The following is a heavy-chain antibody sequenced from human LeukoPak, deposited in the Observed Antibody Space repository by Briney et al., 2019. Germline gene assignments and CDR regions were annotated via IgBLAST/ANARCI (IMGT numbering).Heavy chain of an antibody. CDR2: IYYTGRT. Sequence: SETLSLTCTVSGDSFSRNTYSWGWIRQPPGKGLEWIGSIYYTGRTFYNPSLKSRVTISVDTSKNQFSLKLSSVTAADTAVYYCARRGSMGGSFVGAFDIWGQGTMFTVSS. D-gene: IGHD1-26*01. J-gene: IGHJ3*02. CDR3: ARRGSMGGSFVGAFDI. CDR1: GDSFSRNTYS. V-gene: IGHV4-39*01.